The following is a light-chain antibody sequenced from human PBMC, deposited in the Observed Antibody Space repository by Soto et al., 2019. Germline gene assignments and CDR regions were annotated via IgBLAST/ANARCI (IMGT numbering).Light chain of an antibody. CDR1: QSVSSN. CDR2: GAS. Sequence: EIVMTQSPATLSVSPGERATLSCRASQSVSSNLAWYQQKPGQAPRLLIYGASSRATGIPDRFSGSGSGTDFTLTISRLEPEDFAVYYCQQHVMSVPITFGGGTKVDI. CDR3: QQHVMSVPIT. J-gene: IGKJ4*01. V-gene: IGKV3-20*01.